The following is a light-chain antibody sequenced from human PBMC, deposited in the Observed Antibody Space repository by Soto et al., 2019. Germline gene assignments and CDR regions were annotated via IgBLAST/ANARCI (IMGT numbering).Light chain of an antibody. CDR2: DAS. Sequence: IVLTQSPATLSLSPGERAILSCRASQTIGNYLAWYQQKPGQAPRLLIFDASNRATGIPARFSGSGSGTDFTLTISSLEPEDFAVYYCQRRRTFGQGTKVETK. J-gene: IGKJ1*01. CDR3: QRRRT. CDR1: QTIGNY. V-gene: IGKV3-11*01.